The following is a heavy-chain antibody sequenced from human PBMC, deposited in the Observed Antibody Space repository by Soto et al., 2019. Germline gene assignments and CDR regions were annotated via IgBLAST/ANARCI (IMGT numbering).Heavy chain of an antibody. D-gene: IGHD2-2*01. CDR3: AKARCSTTNCYVPDY. CDR2: ISGSGGSP. V-gene: IGHV3-23*01. CDR1: GFTFSTYT. J-gene: IGHJ4*02. Sequence: EVQLLESGGGLVQPGGSLRLSCVASGFTFSTYTMSWVRQAPGKGLEWVSVISGSGGSPSYADSVQGRFNISRDNPKNTLYLQMNSLRGEDTAMYYCAKARCSTTNCYVPDYWGQGTLVTVSS.